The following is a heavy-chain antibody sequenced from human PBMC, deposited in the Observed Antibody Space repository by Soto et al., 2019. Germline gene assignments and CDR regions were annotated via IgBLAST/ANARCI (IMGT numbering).Heavy chain of an antibody. D-gene: IGHD2-21*01. CDR3: SAQRIAQGQYEDY. Sequence: WTWILQHPAGGLEWIGYTHFSGLSYLNPSLESRVSISTDTSKNHFSLKLTSVTSADAAMYYCSAQRIAQGQYEDYWGQGTLVSVSS. J-gene: IGHJ4*02. V-gene: IGHV4-31*02. CDR2: THFSGLS.